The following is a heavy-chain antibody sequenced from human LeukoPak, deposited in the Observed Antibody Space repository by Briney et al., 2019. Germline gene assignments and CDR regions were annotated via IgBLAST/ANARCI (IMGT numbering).Heavy chain of an antibody. V-gene: IGHV4-34*01. CDR2: INHSGTT. Sequence: SETLALTCAVYGGSFSGYYWSWIRQPPGKGLEWIGEINHSGTTNYNPSLKSRVTMSVDTSKNQFSLKLNSVTAADTAVYYCARGGATVLAFDVWGQGTVVTASS. D-gene: IGHD4-11*01. J-gene: IGHJ3*01. CDR1: GGSFSGYY. CDR3: ARGGATVLAFDV.